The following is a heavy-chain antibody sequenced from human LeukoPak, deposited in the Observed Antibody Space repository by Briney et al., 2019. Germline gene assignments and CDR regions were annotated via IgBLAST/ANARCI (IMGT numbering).Heavy chain of an antibody. J-gene: IGHJ4*02. CDR3: AREGAQDGYKAFDY. CDR1: GYTFTGNY. V-gene: IGHV1-69*05. Sequence: SVKVSCKASGYTFTGNYMHWVRQAPGQGLEWMGRIIPIFGTANYAQKFQGRVTITTDESTSTAYMELSSLRSEDTAVYYCAREGAQDGYKAFDYWGQGTLVTVSS. CDR2: IIPIFGTA. D-gene: IGHD5-24*01.